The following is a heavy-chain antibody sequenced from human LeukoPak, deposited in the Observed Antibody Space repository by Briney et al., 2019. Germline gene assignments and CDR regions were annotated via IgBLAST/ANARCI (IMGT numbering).Heavy chain of an antibody. CDR1: GFTFSTYW. CDR3: ARATRIYSSGWYYSFDY. CDR2: INVDGSVA. J-gene: IGHJ4*02. D-gene: IGHD6-19*01. Sequence: GGSLRLSCAASGFTFSTYWMHWVRQAPGKGLVCVSHINVDGSVATYADSVKGRFTISRDNAKNTLYLHMNSLRAEDTAVYYCARATRIYSSGWYYSFDYWGQGTLVTVSS. V-gene: IGHV3-74*01.